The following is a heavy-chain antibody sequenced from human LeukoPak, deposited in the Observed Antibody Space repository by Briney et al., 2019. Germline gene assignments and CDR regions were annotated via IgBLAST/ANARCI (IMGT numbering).Heavy chain of an antibody. V-gene: IGHV3-74*01. J-gene: IGHJ4*02. CDR1: GFTFSTYW. CDR3: VRDMGYYDKV. Sequence: PGGSLRLSCAASGFTFSTYWMHWVRQAPGKGLLWVSRINSDGSSTNYADSVKGRFTISRDNAKNTLYLQMNSLRAEDTAVYYCVRDMGYYDKVWGQGTLVTVSS. CDR2: INSDGSST. D-gene: IGHD3-22*01.